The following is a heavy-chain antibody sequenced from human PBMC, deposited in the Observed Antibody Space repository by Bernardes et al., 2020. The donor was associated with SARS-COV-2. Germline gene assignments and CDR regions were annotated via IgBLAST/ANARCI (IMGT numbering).Heavy chain of an antibody. D-gene: IGHD6-13*01. V-gene: IGHV3-30-3*01. J-gene: IGHJ4*02. CDR2: ISYDGSNK. CDR3: ARSPLLWYSSSWLDY. Sequence: GGSLRLSCAASGFTFSSYAMHWVRQAPGKGLEWVAVISYDGSNKYYADSVKGRFTISRDNSKNTLYLQMNSLRAEDTAVYYCARSPLLWYSSSWLDYWGQGTLVTVSS. CDR1: GFTFSSYA.